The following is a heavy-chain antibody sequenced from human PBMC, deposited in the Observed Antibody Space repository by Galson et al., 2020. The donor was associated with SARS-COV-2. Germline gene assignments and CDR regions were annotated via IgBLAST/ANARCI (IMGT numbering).Heavy chain of an antibody. Sequence: SETLSLTCAVSGGPISSSNWWSWVRQPPGKGLEWIGEIYHSGSTNYNPSLKSRVTISVDKSKNQFSRKLSAVTAADTAVYYCARVSSSWDRFFDYWGQGTRVTVSS. CDR1: GGPISSSNW. V-gene: IGHV4-4*02. CDR2: IYHSGST. D-gene: IGHD6-13*01. CDR3: ARVSSSWDRFFDY. J-gene: IGHJ4*02.